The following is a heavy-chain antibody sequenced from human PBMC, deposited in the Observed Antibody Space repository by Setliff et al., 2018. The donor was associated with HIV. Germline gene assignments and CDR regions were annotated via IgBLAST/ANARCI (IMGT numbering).Heavy chain of an antibody. D-gene: IGHD6-19*01. CDR3: ATITVAGTGAFDI. Sequence: ASVKVSCKASGYTFTGYYMHWVRQAPGQGLEWMGWIHPNSGGSNYAQIFQGRVTMTSDTSINTAYMELSRLTSDGTAVYYCATITVAGTGAFDIWGQGTMVTGSS. CDR1: GYTFTGYY. V-gene: IGHV1-2*02. CDR2: IHPNSGGS. J-gene: IGHJ3*02.